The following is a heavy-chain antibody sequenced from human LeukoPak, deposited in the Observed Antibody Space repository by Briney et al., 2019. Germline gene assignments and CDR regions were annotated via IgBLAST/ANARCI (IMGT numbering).Heavy chain of an antibody. CDR3: ARGPASLLWFGELLRGPLFDY. CDR1: GYTFTGYY. D-gene: IGHD3-10*01. Sequence: ASVKVSCNASGYTFTGYYMHWVRQAPGQGLEWMGWINPNSGGTNYTQKFQGRVTMTRDTSISTAYMELSRLRSDDTAVYYCARGPASLLWFGELLRGPLFDYWGQGTLVTVSS. CDR2: INPNSGGT. V-gene: IGHV1-2*02. J-gene: IGHJ4*02.